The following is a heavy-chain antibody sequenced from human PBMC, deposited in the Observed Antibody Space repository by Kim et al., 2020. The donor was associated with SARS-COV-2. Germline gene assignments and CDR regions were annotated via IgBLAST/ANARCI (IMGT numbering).Heavy chain of an antibody. D-gene: IGHD1-20*01. CDR2: FYYSWST. Sequence: SETLSLTCTVSGVSISVYYWSWIRQPPGKGLEWIGYFYYSWSTNYNPSLKSRVTISVDTSKNQFSLKLSSVTAADTAVYYCARADYNWNPINWGQGTRVTVSS. CDR3: ARADYNWNPIN. V-gene: IGHV4-59*13. J-gene: IGHJ4*02. CDR1: GVSISVYY.